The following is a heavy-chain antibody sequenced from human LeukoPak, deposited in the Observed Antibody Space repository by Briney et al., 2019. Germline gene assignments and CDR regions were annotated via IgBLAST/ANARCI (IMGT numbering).Heavy chain of an antibody. CDR3: ARDAGGFDP. J-gene: IGHJ5*02. CDR1: GGSINSGGYS. Sequence: SETLSLTCAVSGGSINSGGYSWSWIRQPPGTGLEWIGYIYHSGSTYYNPSLKSRVTISVDRSKNQFSLKLSSVTAADTAVYYCARDAGGFDPWGQGALVTVSS. V-gene: IGHV4-30-2*01. D-gene: IGHD3-10*01. CDR2: IYHSGST.